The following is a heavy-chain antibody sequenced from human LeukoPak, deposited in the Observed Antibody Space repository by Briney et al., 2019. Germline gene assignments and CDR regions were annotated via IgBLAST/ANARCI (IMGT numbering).Heavy chain of an antibody. J-gene: IGHJ6*03. V-gene: IGHV4-59*01. CDR2: IYYSGST. CDR1: GGSISSYY. D-gene: IGHD5-18*01. Sequence: SETLSLTYTVSGGSISSYYWSWIRQPPGKGLEWIGYIYYSGSTNYNPSLKSRVTISVDTSKNQFSLKLSFVTAADTAVYYCARTTEGGYTYDYFYYYYMDVWGKGTTVTISS. CDR3: ARTTEGGYTYDYFYYYYMDV.